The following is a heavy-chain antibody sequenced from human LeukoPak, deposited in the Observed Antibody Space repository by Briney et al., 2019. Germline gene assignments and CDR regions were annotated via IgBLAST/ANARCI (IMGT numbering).Heavy chain of an antibody. CDR3: AKMVREFYTISYYFDY. CDR1: GFTFSSYE. D-gene: IGHD2-8*01. V-gene: IGHV3-48*03. CDR2: ISGSGGTV. J-gene: IGHJ4*02. Sequence: GGSLRLSCAASGFTFSSYEMNWVRQAPGKGLEWVSYISGSGGTVYYADSVKGRFTISRDNSKNTLYLQMNSLRAEDTAVYYCAKMVREFYTISYYFDYWGQGTLVTVSS.